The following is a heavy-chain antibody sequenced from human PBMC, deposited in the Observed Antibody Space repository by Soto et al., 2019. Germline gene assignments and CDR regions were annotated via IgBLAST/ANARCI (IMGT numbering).Heavy chain of an antibody. CDR1: GYTFTSYD. CDR2: MNPNSGNT. J-gene: IGHJ6*02. Sequence: ASVKVSCKASGYTFTSYDINWVRQATGQGLEWMGWMNPNSGNTGYAQKFQGRVTMTRNTSISTAYMELSSLRSEDTAVYYCARGDRIAARQFGSHYYYGMDVWGQGTTVTVSS. V-gene: IGHV1-8*01. D-gene: IGHD6-6*01. CDR3: ARGDRIAARQFGSHYYYGMDV.